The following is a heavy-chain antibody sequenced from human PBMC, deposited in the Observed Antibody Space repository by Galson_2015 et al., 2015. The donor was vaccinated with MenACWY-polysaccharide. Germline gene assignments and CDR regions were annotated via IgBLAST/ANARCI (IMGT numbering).Heavy chain of an antibody. J-gene: IGHJ4*02. CDR3: VGNGYDFDY. Sequence: SLRLSCAASGFTFSSYGMHWVRQAPGKGLEWVAVISYDGSNKYYADSVKGRFTISRDNSKNTLYLQMNSLRAEDTAVYYCVGNGYDFDYWGQGTLVTVSS. CDR2: ISYDGSNK. D-gene: IGHD5-12*01. V-gene: IGHV3-30*03. CDR1: GFTFSSYG.